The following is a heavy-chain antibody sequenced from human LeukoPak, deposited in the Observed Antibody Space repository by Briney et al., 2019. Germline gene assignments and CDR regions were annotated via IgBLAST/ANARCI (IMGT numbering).Heavy chain of an antibody. CDR1: GFTVSSNY. J-gene: IGHJ4*02. D-gene: IGHD4-17*01. CDR2: IYSGGST. Sequence: GGSLRLSCAASGFTVSSNYMSWVRQALGKGLEWVSVIYSGGSTYYADSVKGRFTISRDNSKNTLYLQMNSLKAEDAALYYCAKGNYGEKIDYWGPGTLVTVSS. CDR3: AKGNYGEKIDY. V-gene: IGHV3-53*01.